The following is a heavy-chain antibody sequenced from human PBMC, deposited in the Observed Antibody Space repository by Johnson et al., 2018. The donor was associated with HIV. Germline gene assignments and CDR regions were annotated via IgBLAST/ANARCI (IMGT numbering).Heavy chain of an antibody. Sequence: EQLVEYGGGLAQPGGSLILSCAAPGFSVSSYYMTWVRQAPGKGLEWVSVISSGGDPYYADSVRGRSSIYRDNSKNTLYLQMNSLRAGDTAVYYCARAGVGAGAFDIWGQGTMVTVSS. J-gene: IGHJ3*02. CDR1: GFSVSSYY. CDR2: ISSGGDP. CDR3: ARAGVGAGAFDI. V-gene: IGHV3-66*01. D-gene: IGHD1-26*01.